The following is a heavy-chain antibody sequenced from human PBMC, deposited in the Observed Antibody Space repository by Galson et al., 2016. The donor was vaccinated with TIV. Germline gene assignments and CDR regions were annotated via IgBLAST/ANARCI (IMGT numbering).Heavy chain of an antibody. CDR2: ISGGGGST. J-gene: IGHJ6*02. V-gene: IGHV3-23*01. CDR1: GFTFSIFA. Sequence: SLILSCAASGFTFSIFAMTWVRQAPGMGLEWVSAISGGGGSTYYADSVKGRFTISRDNSKNTLFLQMNSLRAEDTAVYYCTKVPSSGFSYYYGLDVWGQGTTVTVSS. CDR3: TKVPSSGFSYYYGLDV. D-gene: IGHD3-22*01.